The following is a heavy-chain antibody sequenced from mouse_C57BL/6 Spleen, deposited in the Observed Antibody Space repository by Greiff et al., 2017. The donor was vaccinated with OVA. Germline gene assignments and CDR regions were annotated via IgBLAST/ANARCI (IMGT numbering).Heavy chain of an antibody. CDR1: GFTFSSYA. J-gene: IGHJ2*01. V-gene: IGHV5-4*01. Sequence: EVMLVESGGGLVKPGGSLKLSCAASGFTFSSYAMSWVRQTPEKRLEWVATISDGGSYTYYPDNVKGRFTISRDNAKNNLYLQMSHLKSEDTAMYYCARDKDYYGSSYYYFDYWGQGTTLTVSS. D-gene: IGHD1-1*01. CDR3: ARDKDYYGSSYYYFDY. CDR2: ISDGGSYT.